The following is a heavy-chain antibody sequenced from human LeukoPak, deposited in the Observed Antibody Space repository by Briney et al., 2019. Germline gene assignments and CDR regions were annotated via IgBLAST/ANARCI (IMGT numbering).Heavy chain of an antibody. Sequence: QPGGSLRLSCAASGFTFSGSAMSWVRQATGKGLEWVSAISGSGGSTYYADSVKGRFTISRDNSKNTLYLQMNSLRAEDTAIYYCAKKSPYGDRDYWGQGTLVTVSS. J-gene: IGHJ4*02. CDR1: GFTFSGSA. CDR2: ISGSGGST. CDR3: AKKSPYGDRDY. V-gene: IGHV3-23*01. D-gene: IGHD4-17*01.